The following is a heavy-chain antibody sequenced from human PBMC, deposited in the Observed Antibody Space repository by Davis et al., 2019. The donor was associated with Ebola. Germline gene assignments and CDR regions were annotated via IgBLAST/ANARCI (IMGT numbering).Heavy chain of an antibody. CDR1: GFTFSTNW. J-gene: IGHJ4*02. CDR2: IEKGGSVK. V-gene: IGHV3-7*01. CDR3: AREKGESGGFDY. D-gene: IGHD3-16*01. Sequence: PGGSLRLSCAASGFTFSTNWMSWVRQAPGKGLEWVADIEKGGSVKYYLDSVKGRFTISRDNAKNSLFLQINSLRVEDTAMYYCAREKGESGGFDYWGQGTLVTVSS.